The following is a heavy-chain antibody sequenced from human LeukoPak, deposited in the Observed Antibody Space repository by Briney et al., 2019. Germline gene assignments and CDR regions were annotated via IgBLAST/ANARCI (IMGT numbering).Heavy chain of an antibody. CDR2: ISDADGSIT. Sequence: GGSLRLSCAASGFTLSSYWLHWVRQAPGKGLGWVSRISDADGSITDYADSVRGRFTISRDTAKNTLYLGMNSLGAEDTAVYYCARDLSGYSDYWGQGTLVTVSS. V-gene: IGHV3-74*01. CDR1: GFTLSSYW. D-gene: IGHD2-15*01. CDR3: ARDLSGYSDY. J-gene: IGHJ4*02.